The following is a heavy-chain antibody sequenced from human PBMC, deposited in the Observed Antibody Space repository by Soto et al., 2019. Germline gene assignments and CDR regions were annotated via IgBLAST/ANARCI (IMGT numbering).Heavy chain of an antibody. CDR3: ARALTMYSLFDY. D-gene: IGHD6-13*01. CDR1: GYTFTNYY. CDR2: ISPSGGST. J-gene: IGHJ4*02. Sequence: ASVKVSCKASGYTFTNYYIHWVRQAPGQGLGWMGVISPSGGSTSYAQKYQGRITMTRDTSTSTVDMEVSSLRFEDTAVYYCARALTMYSLFDYWGQGTLVTVAS. V-gene: IGHV1-46*01.